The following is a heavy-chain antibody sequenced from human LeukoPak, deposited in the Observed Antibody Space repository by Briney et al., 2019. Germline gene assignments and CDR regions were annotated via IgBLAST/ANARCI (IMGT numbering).Heavy chain of an antibody. J-gene: IGHJ4*02. Sequence: RWSLRRSSEAAGFTFSNYLMHRVRQAPGKWLVEVSRIVGDASGTSYADFVKCLINISRDNTKTTLYLQIKSLRAEDTAVYFCASGGGVNDFDSWGQGTLVTVSS. CDR2: IVGDASGT. CDR1: GFTFSNYL. D-gene: IGHD3-16*01. V-gene: IGHV3-74*01. CDR3: ASGGGVNDFDS.